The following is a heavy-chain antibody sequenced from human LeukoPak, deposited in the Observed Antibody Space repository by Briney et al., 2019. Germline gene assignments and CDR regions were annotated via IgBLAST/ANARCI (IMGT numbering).Heavy chain of an antibody. D-gene: IGHD2-2*01. V-gene: IGHV4-59*01. Sequence: SETLSLTCTVSGGSISSYYWSWIRQPPGKGLEWIGYIYYSGSTNYNPSLKSRVTISVDTSKNQFSLKLSSVTAADTAVYYCATRSTSLGAFDIWGQGTMVTVSS. J-gene: IGHJ3*02. CDR2: IYYSGST. CDR3: ATRSTSLGAFDI. CDR1: GGSISSYY.